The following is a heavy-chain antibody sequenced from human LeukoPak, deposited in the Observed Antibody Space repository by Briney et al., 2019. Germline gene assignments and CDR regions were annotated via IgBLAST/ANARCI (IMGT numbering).Heavy chain of an antibody. J-gene: IGHJ5*02. Sequence: SETLSLTCTVSGGSISSSSYYWGWIRQPPGKGLEWIGSIYYSGSTYYNPSLKSRATISVDTSKNQFSLKLSSVTAADTAVYYCARLYYDFWSGYYISGPYVYNWFDPWGQGTLVTVSS. CDR1: GGSISSSSYY. CDR2: IYYSGST. V-gene: IGHV4-39*07. CDR3: ARLYYDFWSGYYISGPYVYNWFDP. D-gene: IGHD3-3*01.